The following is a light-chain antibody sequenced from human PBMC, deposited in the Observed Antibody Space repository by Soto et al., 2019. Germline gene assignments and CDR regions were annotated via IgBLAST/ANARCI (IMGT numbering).Light chain of an antibody. V-gene: IGLV2-14*01. CDR1: SSDVGGYNY. CDR2: DVS. Sequence: QSALTQPASVSGSPGQSITISCTGTSSDVGGYNYVSWYQQHPGKAPKLMIYDVSNRPSGVSNRLSGSKSGNTASLTISGLHAEDEADYYCSSYTSRSTLGVFGTGTKLTVL. CDR3: SSYTSRSTLGV. J-gene: IGLJ1*01.